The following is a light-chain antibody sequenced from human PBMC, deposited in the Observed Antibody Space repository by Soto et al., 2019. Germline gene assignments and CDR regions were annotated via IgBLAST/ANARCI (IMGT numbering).Light chain of an antibody. Sequence: DIQLTQSPSFLSASVGDRVTITCRASQGISSYLAWYQQKPGKAPKLLIYAASTLQSGVPSRFSGSGSGTEFTLTISSLQPEDFATYYCQHWTFGQGTKVEI. CDR1: QGISSY. V-gene: IGKV1-9*01. J-gene: IGKJ1*01. CDR2: AAS. CDR3: QHWT.